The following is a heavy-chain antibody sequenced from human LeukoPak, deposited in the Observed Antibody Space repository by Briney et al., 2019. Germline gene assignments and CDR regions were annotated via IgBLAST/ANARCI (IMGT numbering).Heavy chain of an antibody. CDR2: IWDDGITK. CDR1: GFTFSSSG. CDR3: AREQKYGDDPAYSFDY. Sequence: GGSLRLSCAASGFTFSSSGMHWVRQSPGKGLEWVAVIWDDGITKYYADSVKGRFTISRDISKNTLFLQMNSLRAEDTAVYYCAREQKYGDDPAYSFDYWGQGTLVTVSS. J-gene: IGHJ4*02. V-gene: IGHV3-33*01. D-gene: IGHD4-17*01.